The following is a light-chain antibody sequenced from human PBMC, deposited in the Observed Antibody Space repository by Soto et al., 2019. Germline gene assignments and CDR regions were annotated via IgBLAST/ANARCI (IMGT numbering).Light chain of an antibody. J-gene: IGLJ1*01. Sequence: QSARTQAPSASGSPGQSVTISCAGTSNDVGRFNYVSWYQHHPGKAPKLIIYDVTKRPSGVPDRFSGSKSGNTAYLTVSGLQAEDEADYFCSSFVHGTSYVFGTGTKVTVL. V-gene: IGLV2-8*01. CDR3: SSFVHGTSYV. CDR2: DVT. CDR1: SNDVGRFNY.